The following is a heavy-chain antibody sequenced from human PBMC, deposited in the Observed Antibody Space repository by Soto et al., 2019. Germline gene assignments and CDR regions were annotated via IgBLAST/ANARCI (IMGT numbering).Heavy chain of an antibody. CDR2: ISSTSTII. D-gene: IGHD2-21*02. CDR1: TFTFSSYS. Sequence: PGGSLRLSCAASTFTFSSYSISWVRQAPGKGLEWVSYISSTSTIISYADSVKGRFTISRDNAKNSLYLQMNSLRDEDTAVYYCARVTRTVSFGMEVWGQGTTVTVSS. CDR3: ARVTRTVSFGMEV. V-gene: IGHV3-48*02. J-gene: IGHJ6*02.